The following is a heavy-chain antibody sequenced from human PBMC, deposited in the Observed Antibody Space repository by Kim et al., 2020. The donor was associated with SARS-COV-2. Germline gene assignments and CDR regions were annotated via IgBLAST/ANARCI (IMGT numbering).Heavy chain of an antibody. V-gene: IGHV3-9*01. Sequence: GGSLRLSCAASGFTFDDYAMHWVRQAPGKGLEWVSGISWNSGSIGYADSVKGRFTISRDNAKNSLYLQMNSLRAEDTALYYCAKDTGDGYNSAYYYGMDVWGQGTTVTVSS. D-gene: IGHD5-12*01. CDR3: AKDTGDGYNSAYYYGMDV. CDR1: GFTFDDYA. CDR2: ISWNSGSI. J-gene: IGHJ6*02.